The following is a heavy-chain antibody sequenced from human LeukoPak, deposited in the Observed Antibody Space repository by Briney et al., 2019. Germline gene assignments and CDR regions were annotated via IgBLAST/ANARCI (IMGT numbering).Heavy chain of an antibody. D-gene: IGHD3-3*01. CDR1: GGSISSYY. Sequence: PSETLSLTCTVSGGSISSYYWSWIRQPPGKGLEWIGYVYYSGSTSYNPSLKSRVTISLDTSKNQFSLKLSSVTAADTAVYYCARDSDTIFGVGFGYWGQGTLVTVSS. CDR3: ARDSDTIFGVGFGY. CDR2: VYYSGST. J-gene: IGHJ4*02. V-gene: IGHV4-59*01.